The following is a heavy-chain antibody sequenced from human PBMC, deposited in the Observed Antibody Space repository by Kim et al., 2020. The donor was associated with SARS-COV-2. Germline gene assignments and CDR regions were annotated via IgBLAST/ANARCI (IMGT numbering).Heavy chain of an antibody. CDR2: IYPGDSDT. CDR3: ARGVRGVISLDQFQH. Sequence: GESLKISCKGSGYSFTSYWIGWVRQMPGKGLEWMGIIYPGDSDTRYSPSFQGQVTISADKSISTAYLQWSSLKASDTAMYYCARGVRGVISLDQFQHWGQGTLVTVSS. V-gene: IGHV5-51*01. D-gene: IGHD3-10*01. J-gene: IGHJ1*01. CDR1: GYSFTSYW.